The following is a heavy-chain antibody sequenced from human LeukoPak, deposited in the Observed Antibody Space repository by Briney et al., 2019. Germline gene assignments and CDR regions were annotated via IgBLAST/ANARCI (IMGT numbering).Heavy chain of an antibody. CDR3: ARFTPRTNFDY. J-gene: IGHJ4*02. CDR1: GYTFTSYG. CDR2: ISAYNGNT. Sequence: ASVNVSCKASGYTFTSYGISWVRQAPGQGLEWMGWISAYNGNTNYAQKLQGRVTMTTDTSTSTVYMELSSLRSEDTAVYYCARFTPRTNFDYWGQGTLVTVSS. D-gene: IGHD3-16*01. V-gene: IGHV1-18*01.